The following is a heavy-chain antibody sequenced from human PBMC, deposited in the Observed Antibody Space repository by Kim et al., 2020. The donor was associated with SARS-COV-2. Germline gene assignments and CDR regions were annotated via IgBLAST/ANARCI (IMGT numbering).Heavy chain of an antibody. CDR3: AKDRTSWPYYYGMDV. CDR2: ISYDGSNK. V-gene: IGHV3-30*18. J-gene: IGHJ6*02. D-gene: IGHD2-2*01. Sequence: GGSLRLSCAASGFTFSSYGMHWVRQAPGKGLEWVAVISYDGSNKYYADSVKGRFTISRDNSKNALYLQMNSLRAEDTAVYYCAKDRTSWPYYYGMDVWGQGTTVTVSS. CDR1: GFTFSSYG.